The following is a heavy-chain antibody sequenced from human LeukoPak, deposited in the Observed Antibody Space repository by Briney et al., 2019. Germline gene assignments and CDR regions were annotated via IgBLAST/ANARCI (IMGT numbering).Heavy chain of an antibody. CDR2: IYYSGST. CDR3: ARGGARGSSAFDI. D-gene: IGHD3-10*01. J-gene: IGHJ3*02. V-gene: IGHV4-59*01. CDR1: GGSINNYY. Sequence: SETLSLXCTVSGGSINNYYWSWIRQPPGKELEWIAYIYYSGSTNYNPSLKSRVTILIETSKNQFSLNLRSVTAADTAVYYCARGGARGSSAFDIWGQGTMVTVSS.